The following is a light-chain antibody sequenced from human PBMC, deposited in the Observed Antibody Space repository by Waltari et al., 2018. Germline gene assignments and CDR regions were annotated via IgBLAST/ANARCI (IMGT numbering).Light chain of an antibody. CDR1: TIGNSG. Sequence: SYVLTPPPSVSVAPGQTARITCGGSTIGNSGVDWYQQEPGQAPLLVIYDGSDRPSGIPDRFSGSKSGTTATLTISGVEAGDEAEYYCQVWDGTTDHPYVVFGGGTKLTVL. V-gene: IGLV3-21*02. CDR2: DGS. CDR3: QVWDGTTDHPYVV. J-gene: IGLJ2*01.